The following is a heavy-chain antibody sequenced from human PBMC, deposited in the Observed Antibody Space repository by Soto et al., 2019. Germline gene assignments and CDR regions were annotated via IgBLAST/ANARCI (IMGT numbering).Heavy chain of an antibody. CDR1: GYTFTSYA. J-gene: IGHJ4*02. CDR2: INAGNGNT. D-gene: IGHD2-8*01. CDR3: ARDGKGAAYTNGPYYFDY. Sequence: ASVKVSCKASGYTFTSYAMHWVRQAPGQRLEWMGWINAGNGNTKYSQKFQGRFTISRDGARVFLHMNSLGDEDTAVYYCARDGKGAAYTNGPYYFDYWGQGALVTVSS. V-gene: IGHV1-3*01.